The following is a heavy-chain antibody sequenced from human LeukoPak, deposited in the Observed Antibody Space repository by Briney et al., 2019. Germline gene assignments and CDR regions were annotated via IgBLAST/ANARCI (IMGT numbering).Heavy chain of an antibody. Sequence: PGGSLRLSCAASGFTFSTYSMNWVRQAPGKGLEWVSSISSTTSYIYYADSVKGRFTISRDNAKNSLYLQMNSLRAEDTAVYYCASWGRYYDSSGYYYNWFDSWGQGTLVTVSS. CDR2: ISSTTSYI. V-gene: IGHV3-21*01. J-gene: IGHJ5*01. CDR3: ASWGRYYDSSGYYYNWFDS. CDR1: GFTFSTYS. D-gene: IGHD3-22*01.